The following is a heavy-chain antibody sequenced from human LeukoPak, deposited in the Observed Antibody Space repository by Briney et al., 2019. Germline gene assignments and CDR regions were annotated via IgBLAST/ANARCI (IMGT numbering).Heavy chain of an antibody. V-gene: IGHV4-34*01. Sequence: PSETLSLTCAVYGGSFSGYYWSWIRQPPGKGLEWIGEINHSGSTNYNPSLKSRATISVDTSKNQFSLKLSSVTAADTAVYYCARGNYWFDYWGQGTLVTVSS. J-gene: IGHJ4*02. CDR1: GGSFSGYY. D-gene: IGHD1-7*01. CDR2: INHSGST. CDR3: ARGNYWFDY.